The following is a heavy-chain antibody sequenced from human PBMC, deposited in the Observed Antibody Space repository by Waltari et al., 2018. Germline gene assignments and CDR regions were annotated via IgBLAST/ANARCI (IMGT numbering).Heavy chain of an antibody. J-gene: IGHJ6*03. Sequence: QVQLQQWGAGLLKPSETLSLPCAVYGGSFSGYYWSWIRQPPGKGREWIGEINHSGSTNYNPSLKSRVTISVDTSKNQFSLKLSSVTAADTAVYYCARGRRFLEWLLSPHYYYMDVWGKGTTVTISS. CDR3: ARGRRFLEWLLSPHYYYMDV. V-gene: IGHV4-34*01. D-gene: IGHD3-3*01. CDR1: GGSFSGYY. CDR2: INHSGST.